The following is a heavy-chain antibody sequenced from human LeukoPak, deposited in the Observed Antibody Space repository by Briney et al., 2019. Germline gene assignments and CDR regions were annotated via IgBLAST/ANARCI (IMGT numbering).Heavy chain of an antibody. Sequence: SQTLSLTCAISGDSVSSNSAAWNWIRQSPSRGLEWLGRTYYRSKWYNDYAVSVKSRITINPDTSKNQFSLQLNSVTAADTAVYYCARVRGLYYGSGSYGLYDYWGQGTLVTVSS. CDR3: ARVRGLYYGSGSYGLYDY. J-gene: IGHJ4*02. CDR2: TYYRSKWYN. V-gene: IGHV6-1*01. CDR1: GDSVSSNSAA. D-gene: IGHD3-10*01.